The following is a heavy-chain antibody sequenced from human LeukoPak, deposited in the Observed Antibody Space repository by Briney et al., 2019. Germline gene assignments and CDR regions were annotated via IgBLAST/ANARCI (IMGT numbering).Heavy chain of an antibody. V-gene: IGHV3-74*01. CDR2: INSDGSST. J-gene: IGHJ4*02. Sequence: GGSLRLSCAASGFTFSSYWMHWVRQAPGKGLMWVSRINSDGSSTSYADSVKGRFTISRDNAKNTLYLQMNSLRAEDTAVYYCSSTAGYSSSWYERSFNYWAQGTLVTVSS. CDR3: SSTAGYSSSWYERSFNY. CDR1: GFTFSSYW. D-gene: IGHD6-13*01.